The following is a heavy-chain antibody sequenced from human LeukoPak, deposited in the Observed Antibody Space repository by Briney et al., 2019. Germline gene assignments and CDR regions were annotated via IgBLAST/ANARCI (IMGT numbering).Heavy chain of an antibody. D-gene: IGHD6-13*01. Sequence: GASVKVSCKASGYTFTSYDINWVRQATGQGLEWMGWINPNSGGTNYAQKFQGRVTMTRDTSISTAYMELSRLRSDDTAVYYCARDHRSWFYFDDWGQGTLVTVSS. V-gene: IGHV1-2*02. CDR1: GYTFTSYD. CDR3: ARDHRSWFYFDD. CDR2: INPNSGGT. J-gene: IGHJ4*02.